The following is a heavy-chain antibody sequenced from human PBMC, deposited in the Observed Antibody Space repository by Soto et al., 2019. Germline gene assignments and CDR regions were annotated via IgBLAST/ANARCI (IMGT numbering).Heavy chain of an antibody. CDR3: ARDRRGVVPAAIIYYYGMDV. D-gene: IGHD2-2*01. CDR1: GYTFTSYG. Sequence: ASVNVSCKAAGYTFTSYGISWVRQAPGQGLEWMGWISAYNGNTNYAQKLQGRVTMTTDTSTSTAYMELRSLRSDDTAVYYCARDRRGVVPAAIIYYYGMDVWGQGTTVTVSS. J-gene: IGHJ6*02. V-gene: IGHV1-18*01. CDR2: ISAYNGNT.